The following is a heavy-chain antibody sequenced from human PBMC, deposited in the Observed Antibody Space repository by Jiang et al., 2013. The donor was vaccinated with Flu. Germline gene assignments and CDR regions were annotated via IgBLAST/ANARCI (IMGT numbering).Heavy chain of an antibody. CDR2: TYYRSKWYN. J-gene: IGHJ6*03. D-gene: IGHD6-19*01. V-gene: IGHV6-1*01. Sequence: QTLSLTCAISGDSVSSNSAAWNWIRQSPSRGLEWLGRTYYRSKWYNDYAVSVKSRITINPDTSKNQFSLQLNSVTPEDTAVYYCARDKESSSGWSAPFLADYYMDVWGKGTTVTVSS. CDR1: GDSVSSNSAA. CDR3: ARDKESSSGWSAPFLADYYMDV.